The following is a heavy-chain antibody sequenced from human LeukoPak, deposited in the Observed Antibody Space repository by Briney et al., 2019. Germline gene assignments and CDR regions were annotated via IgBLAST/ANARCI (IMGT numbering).Heavy chain of an antibody. D-gene: IGHD3-10*01. CDR1: GGSISSYY. Sequence: SETLSPTCSVSGGSISSYYWSWIRQPPGEGLEWIGYVFFSGSTDYNPSLKSQATVSVDTSKNEFSLRLNSVTAADTAVYYCATTMVRRRNYYFDYWGQGTLVTVSS. V-gene: IGHV4-59*03. J-gene: IGHJ4*02. CDR3: ATTMVRRRNYYFDY. CDR2: VFFSGST.